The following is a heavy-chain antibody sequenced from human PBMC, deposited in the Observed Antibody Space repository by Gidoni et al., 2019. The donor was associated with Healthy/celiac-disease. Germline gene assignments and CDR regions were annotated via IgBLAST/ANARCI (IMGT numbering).Heavy chain of an antibody. J-gene: IGHJ5*02. CDR1: GYAFTSYY. V-gene: IGHV1-46*01. CDR3: AREMNNGAQGWFDP. CDR2: INPSGVST. Sequence: QVRHVQSGAEVKKPGASVKVSCKASGYAFTSYYMYWVRRAPGQGLEWLGIINPSGVSTSYAQKFQGRVTMTRDTSTSTVYMGLSSLRSEDTAVYYCAREMNNGAQGWFDPWGQGTLVTVSS. D-gene: IGHD1-26*01.